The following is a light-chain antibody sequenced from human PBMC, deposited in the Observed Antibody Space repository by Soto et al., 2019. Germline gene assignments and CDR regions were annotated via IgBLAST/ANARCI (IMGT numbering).Light chain of an antibody. CDR2: EVS. CDR3: NSYTSSAAYV. J-gene: IGLJ1*01. Sequence: QSVLTQPASVSGSPGQSITISCTGTSSDVGGYNYVSWYQLHPGKAPKLLIYEVSNRPSGVSNRFSGSTSGNTASLTISGPQAEDEADYYFNSYTSSAAYVFGTGTKVTVL. V-gene: IGLV2-14*01. CDR1: SSDVGGYNY.